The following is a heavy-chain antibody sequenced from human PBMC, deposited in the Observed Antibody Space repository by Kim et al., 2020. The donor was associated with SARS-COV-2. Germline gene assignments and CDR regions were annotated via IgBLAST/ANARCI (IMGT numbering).Heavy chain of an antibody. V-gene: IGHV4-34*01. J-gene: IGHJ5*02. Sequence: SETLSLTCAVYGGSFSGYYWSWIRQPPGKGLEWIGEINHSGSTNYNPSLKSRVTISVDTSKNQFSLKLSSVTAADTAVYYCARGRAMVRGVRIAWFDPWGQGTLVTVSS. CDR2: INHSGST. CDR1: GGSFSGYY. D-gene: IGHD3-10*01. CDR3: ARGRAMVRGVRIAWFDP.